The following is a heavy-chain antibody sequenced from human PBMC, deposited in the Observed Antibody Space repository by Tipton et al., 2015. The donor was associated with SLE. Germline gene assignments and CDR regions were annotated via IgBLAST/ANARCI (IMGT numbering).Heavy chain of an antibody. D-gene: IGHD2-2*01. Sequence: TLSLTCTVSGGSISSNNYYWGWIRQPPGKGLEWIGSIYYSGSTYYNPSLNSRVTISVDTSKIQFSLKLSSVTAADTAVYYCARGDCSSTSCLDYWGQGTLVTVSS. CDR2: IYYSGST. CDR1: GGSISSNNYY. CDR3: ARGDCSSTSCLDY. J-gene: IGHJ4*02. V-gene: IGHV4-39*07.